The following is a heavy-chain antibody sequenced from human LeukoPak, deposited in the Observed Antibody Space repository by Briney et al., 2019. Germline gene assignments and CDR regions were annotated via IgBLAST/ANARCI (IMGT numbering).Heavy chain of an antibody. J-gene: IGHJ4*02. CDR2: IYPRDSFT. CDR1: GSRFTNYW. CDR3: ARQPNPDFDY. Sequence: GGSLQISCQASGSRFTNYWIGWVRQMPGKGLEGMGIIYPRDSFTRYSPSFQGQVTISADKSISTPYLQWSSLKASDTAIYFCARQPNPDFDYWGQGTLVTVSS. V-gene: IGHV5-51*01.